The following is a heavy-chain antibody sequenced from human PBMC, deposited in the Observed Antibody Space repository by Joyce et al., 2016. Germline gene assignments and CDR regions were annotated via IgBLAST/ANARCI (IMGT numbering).Heavy chain of an antibody. J-gene: IGHJ4*02. D-gene: IGHD6-13*01. CDR1: GFSLDDYT. CDR3: AKGGHSSSWQRFFEY. V-gene: IGHV3-43*01. CDR2: ISWDGGST. Sequence: EVQLVESGGGVVQPGGSLRLSCAASGFSLDDYTMHWVRQVPGKGLEWGSHISWDGGSTYYADSVRGRFTISRDNSKNSLYLQMNSLKIEDTALYYCAKGGHSSSWQRFFEYWGQGTLVTVSS.